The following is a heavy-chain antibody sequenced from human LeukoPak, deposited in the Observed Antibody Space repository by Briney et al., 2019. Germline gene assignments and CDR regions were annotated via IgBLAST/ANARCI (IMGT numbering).Heavy chain of an antibody. J-gene: IGHJ5*02. CDR1: GGSISSHY. D-gene: IGHD2-21*02. CDR3: ARAYCGGDCYRNWFDP. Sequence: SETLSLTCTVSGGSISSHYWSWLRQPPGKGLEWIGYIYYSGSTNYNPSLKSRVTISVDTSKNQFSLKLSSVTAADTAVYYCARAYCGGDCYRNWFDPWGQGTLVTVSS. CDR2: IYYSGST. V-gene: IGHV4-59*11.